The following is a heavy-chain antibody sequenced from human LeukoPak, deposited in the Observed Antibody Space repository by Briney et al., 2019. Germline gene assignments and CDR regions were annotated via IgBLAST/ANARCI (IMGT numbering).Heavy chain of an antibody. CDR1: GFTFSSYS. D-gene: IGHD1-26*01. J-gene: IGHJ2*01. CDR3: ASEKNSGSYWYFDL. V-gene: IGHV3-21*01. Sequence: PGGSLRLSCAASGFTFSSYSMNWVRQAPGKGLEWVSSISSSSSYIYYADSVKGRFTISRDNAKNSLYLQMNSLRAEDTAVYYCASEKNSGSYWYFDLWGRGTLVTVSS. CDR2: ISSSSSYI.